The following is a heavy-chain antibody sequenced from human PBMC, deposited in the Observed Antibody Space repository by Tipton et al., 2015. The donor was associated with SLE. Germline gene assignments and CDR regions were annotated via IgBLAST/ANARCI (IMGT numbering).Heavy chain of an antibody. CDR2: ISGSGGST. CDR3: ARLGSLGDYPPRAFDI. J-gene: IGHJ3*02. V-gene: IGHV3-23*01. D-gene: IGHD2-21*01. CDR1: GFTFSSYA. Sequence: SLRLSCAASGFTFSSYAMSWVRQAPGKGLEWVSAISGSGGSTYYADSVKGRFTISRDNAKNSLYLQMNSLRAEDTAVYYCARLGSLGDYPPRAFDIWGQGTMVTVSS.